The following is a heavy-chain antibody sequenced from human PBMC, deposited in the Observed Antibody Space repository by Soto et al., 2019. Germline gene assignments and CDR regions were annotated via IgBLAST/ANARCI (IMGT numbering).Heavy chain of an antibody. CDR1: GFSFTTYV. CDR2: ISHDGSYK. D-gene: IGHD1-26*01. J-gene: IGHJ3*02. V-gene: IGHV3-30*18. Sequence: PGGSLRLSCAASGFSFTTYVMHWVRQAPGKGLEWVAVISHDGSYKYYGDAVKGRFTISRDTSKNAVYMEMNSLRPEDTAVSYCAKGLLAIVGTTLPRDAFNIWGQGTMVTVSS. CDR3: AKGLLAIVGTTLPRDAFNI.